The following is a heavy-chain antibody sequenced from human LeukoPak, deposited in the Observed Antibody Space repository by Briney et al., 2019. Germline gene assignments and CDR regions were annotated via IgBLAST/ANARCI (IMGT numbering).Heavy chain of an antibody. V-gene: IGHV3-64*04. CDR3: AKEEPLGGSGDQFDY. CDR2: ISSNGGST. D-gene: IGHD3-10*01. Sequence: GGSLRLSCSASGFTFSSYAMHWVRQAPGKGLEYVSAISSNGGSTYYADSVKGRFTISRDNSKNTLYLQMNSLRAEDTAVYYCAKEEPLGGSGDQFDYWGQGTLVTVSS. J-gene: IGHJ4*02. CDR1: GFTFSSYA.